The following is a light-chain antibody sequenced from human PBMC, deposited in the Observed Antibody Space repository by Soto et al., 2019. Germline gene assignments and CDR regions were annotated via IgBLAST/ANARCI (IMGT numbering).Light chain of an antibody. CDR2: LGS. CDR1: QRLLHSNGNNF. V-gene: IGKV2-28*01. J-gene: IGKJ2*01. Sequence: EIVMTQSPPSLTVTPGEPASISCRSSQRLLHSNGNNFLDWYLQKPGQSPQLLIYLGSNRASGVPDRVSGSGVGTDFTLKISRVEAEDVGVYYCMQALQTPYTFGQGTKLEIK. CDR3: MQALQTPYT.